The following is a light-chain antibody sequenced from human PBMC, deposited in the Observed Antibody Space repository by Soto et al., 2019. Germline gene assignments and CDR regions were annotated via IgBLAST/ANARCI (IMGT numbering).Light chain of an antibody. CDR1: SRDVGAYNY. CDR3: SSFTLSTYV. V-gene: IGLV2-14*03. J-gene: IGLJ1*01. Sequence: QSALAQPASVSGSPGQSITISCTVTSRDVGAYNYVSWYQQHRAKAPKLIIYDVSSRPSGVSDRFSGSKSGNTASVTISGLQSEDAADYYCSSFTLSTYVFGSGSKVTVL. CDR2: DVS.